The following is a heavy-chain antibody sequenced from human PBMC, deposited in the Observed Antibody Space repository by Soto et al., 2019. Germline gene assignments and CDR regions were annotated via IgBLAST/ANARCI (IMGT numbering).Heavy chain of an antibody. D-gene: IGHD2-2*01. CDR2: IYYTGST. Sequence: SETLSLTCTVSGGSISSSNYYWGWIRQPPGKGLEWIGNIYYTGSTNYNPSLKSRVTISVDTSMNHFSLKLSSVTAADTALFYCASYYCSSTSCYSGSEIDYWGQGTLVTVS. V-gene: IGHV4-39*02. CDR1: GGSISSSNYY. CDR3: ASYYCSSTSCYSGSEIDY. J-gene: IGHJ4*02.